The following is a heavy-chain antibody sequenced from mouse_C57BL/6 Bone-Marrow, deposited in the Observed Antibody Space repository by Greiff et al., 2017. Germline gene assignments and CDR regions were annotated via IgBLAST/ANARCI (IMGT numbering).Heavy chain of an antibody. CDR1: GFTFSNYW. J-gene: IGHJ4*01. CDR3: TALWLRQAMDY. CDR2: IRLKSDNYAT. V-gene: IGHV6-3*01. D-gene: IGHD2-2*01. Sequence: EVQLVESGGGLVQPGGSMKLSCVASGFTFSNYWMNWVRQSPEKGLEWVAQIRLKSDNYATHYAESVKGRFTISRDDSKSSVYLQMNNLRAEDTGIYYCTALWLRQAMDYWGQGTSVTVSS.